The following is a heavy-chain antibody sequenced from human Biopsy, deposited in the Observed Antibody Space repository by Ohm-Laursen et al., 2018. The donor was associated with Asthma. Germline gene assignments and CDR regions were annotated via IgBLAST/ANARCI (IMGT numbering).Heavy chain of an antibody. J-gene: IGHJ2*01. CDR2: INPNSGGT. Sequence: ASVKVSCKASGYTFTGYYMHWVRQAPGQGLEWMGRINPNSGGTNYAQKFLGRVTMTRDTSVNTAFMVLSRPRSDDTAVYYCARIKIRIGAGTDRYFDLWGRGTLVTVSS. CDR1: GYTFTGYY. CDR3: ARIKIRIGAGTDRYFDL. D-gene: IGHD3-16*01. V-gene: IGHV1-2*06.